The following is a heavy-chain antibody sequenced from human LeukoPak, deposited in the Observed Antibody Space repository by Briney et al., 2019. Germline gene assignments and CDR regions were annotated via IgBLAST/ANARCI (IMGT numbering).Heavy chain of an antibody. V-gene: IGHV3-53*01. CDR2: IYSGGGT. Sequence: GGSLRLSCAASGFTVSSNYMSWVRQAPGKGLEWVSVIYSGGGTYYADSVKGRFTISRDNSTNTLYLQMNSPRAEDTAVYYCAKAVRYSSGWYFFDYWGQGTQVTVSS. J-gene: IGHJ4*02. CDR1: GFTVSSNY. CDR3: AKAVRYSSGWYFFDY. D-gene: IGHD6-19*01.